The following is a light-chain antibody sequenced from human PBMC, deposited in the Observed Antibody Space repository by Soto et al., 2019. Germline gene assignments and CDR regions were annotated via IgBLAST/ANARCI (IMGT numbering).Light chain of an antibody. Sequence: QSALTQPRSVSGSPGQSVTISCTGTSSDVGGYNYVSWYQQHPGKAPKLIIYDVSKRPSGVPDRFSGSKSGNTASLTISGLRAEDEADYYCCSHAGSYTWVFGGGTKLTVL. CDR2: DVS. V-gene: IGLV2-11*01. J-gene: IGLJ3*02. CDR3: CSHAGSYTWV. CDR1: SSDVGGYNY.